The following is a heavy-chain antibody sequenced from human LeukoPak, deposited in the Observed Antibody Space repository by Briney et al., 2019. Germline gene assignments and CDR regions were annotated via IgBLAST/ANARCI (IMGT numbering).Heavy chain of an antibody. CDR2: INHSGST. D-gene: IGHD5-18*01. Sequence: PSETLSLTCAVYGGSFSGYYWSWIRQPPGKGLEWIGEINHSGSTNYNPSLKSRVTISVDTSKNQFPLKLNSVTAADTAVYYCARGAPKEIQLWLRLRGVAFDIWGQGTMVTVSS. V-gene: IGHV4-34*01. CDR3: ARGAPKEIQLWLRLRGVAFDI. CDR1: GGSFSGYY. J-gene: IGHJ3*02.